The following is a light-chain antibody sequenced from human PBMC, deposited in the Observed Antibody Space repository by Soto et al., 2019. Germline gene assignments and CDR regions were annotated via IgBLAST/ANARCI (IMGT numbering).Light chain of an antibody. CDR2: DAS. Sequence: EIVLTQSPATLSLSPGERATLSCRASQSIRRYLAWYQQKPGQSPRLLIYDASNRATGIPARFSGSGSGTDFTLTISNLQPEDFAVYYCQHRSNWPPTCGPGTKVDVK. V-gene: IGKV3-11*01. CDR1: QSIRRY. J-gene: IGKJ3*01. CDR3: QHRSNWPPT.